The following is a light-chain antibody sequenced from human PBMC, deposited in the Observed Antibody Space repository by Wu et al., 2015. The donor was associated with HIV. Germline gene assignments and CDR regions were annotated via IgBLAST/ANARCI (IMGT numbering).Light chain of an antibody. CDR2: AAS. CDR3: QQYASYSAWT. V-gene: IGKV1-27*01. CDR1: QGISNF. Sequence: DIQMTQSPSSLSASVGDRVTITCRASQGISNFLAWYQQKPGKPPKVLIYAASTLQSGVPSRFSGSGSGTDFTLTISSLQPEDVATYYCQQYASYSAWTFGQGTKVEIK. J-gene: IGKJ1*01.